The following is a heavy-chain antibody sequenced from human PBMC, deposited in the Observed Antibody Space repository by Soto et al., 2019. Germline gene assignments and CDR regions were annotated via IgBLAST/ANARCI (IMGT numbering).Heavy chain of an antibody. Sequence: ASVKVSCKASGYSFTNNDVSWVRQATGQGLEWMGWMNPGSGDTGYAQKFQGRVTMTRDISIATAYMELSSLRSDDTAIYYCARMATFGSLNWFDPWGQGTLVTVSS. D-gene: IGHD3-16*01. J-gene: IGHJ5*02. CDR1: GYSFTNND. CDR3: ARMATFGSLNWFDP. CDR2: MNPGSGDT. V-gene: IGHV1-8*01.